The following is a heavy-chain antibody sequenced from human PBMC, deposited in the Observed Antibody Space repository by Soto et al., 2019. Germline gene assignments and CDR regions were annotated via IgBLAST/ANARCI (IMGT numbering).Heavy chain of an antibody. D-gene: IGHD1-26*01. CDR2: ISGSGGST. Sequence: PGSSLILSCAASGFTFSSYAMRLVRQAPEEGLEWVSAISGSGGSTYYADSVKGLVTISGDTSKNTLYLQMNSLRAEDTAVYYCANIKSGAASVDWGQGGMVTVS. CDR3: ANIKSGAASVD. J-gene: IGHJ4*02. V-gene: IGHV3-23*01. CDR1: GFTFSSYA.